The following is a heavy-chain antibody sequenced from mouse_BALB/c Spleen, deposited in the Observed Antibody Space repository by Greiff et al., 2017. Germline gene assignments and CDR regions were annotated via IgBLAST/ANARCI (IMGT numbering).Heavy chain of an antibody. CDR3: ARSITTVVDYFDY. CDR1: GFNIKDTY. J-gene: IGHJ2*01. V-gene: IGHV14-3*02. CDR2: IDPANGNT. Sequence: VQLQQSGAELVKPGASVKLSCTASGFNIKDTYMHWVKQRPEQGLEWIGRIDPANGNTKYDPKFQGKATITADTSSNTAYLQLSSLTSEDTAVYYCARSITTVVDYFDYWGQGTTLTVSS. D-gene: IGHD1-1*01.